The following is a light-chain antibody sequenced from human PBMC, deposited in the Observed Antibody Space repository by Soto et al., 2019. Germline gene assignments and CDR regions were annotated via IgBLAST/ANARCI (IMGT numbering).Light chain of an antibody. CDR3: AAWDDSLGAQV. CDR1: TSNIRSNY. Sequence: QSVLTQPPSASGTPGQRVTISCSGTTSNIRSNYVYWYHQLPGAAPKLLIYENDQRPSGVPDRFSGSKSGTSASLAISGLRSEDEADYYCAAWDDSLGAQVFGGGTKLTVL. J-gene: IGLJ3*02. V-gene: IGLV1-47*01. CDR2: END.